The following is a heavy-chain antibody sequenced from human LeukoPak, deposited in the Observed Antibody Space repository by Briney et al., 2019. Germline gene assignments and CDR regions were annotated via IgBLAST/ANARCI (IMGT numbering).Heavy chain of an antibody. CDR3: ARDGAQRQFSGPIYNWFDP. D-gene: IGHD3-9*01. J-gene: IGHJ5*02. V-gene: IGHV4-39*07. CDR2: IYYSGST. Sequence: SETLSLTCTVSGGSISSSSYYWGWIRQPPGKGLEWIGSIYYSGSTYYNPSLKSRVTISVDTSKNQFSLKLSSVTAADTAVYYCARDGAQRQFSGPIYNWFDPWGQGTLVTVSS. CDR1: GGSISSSSYY.